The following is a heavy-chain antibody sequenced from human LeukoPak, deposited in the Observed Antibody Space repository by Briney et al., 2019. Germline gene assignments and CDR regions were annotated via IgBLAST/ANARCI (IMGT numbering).Heavy chain of an antibody. CDR1: GYRFANYW. CDR2: IYPGDSDT. D-gene: IGHD2-15*01. J-gene: IGHJ4*02. V-gene: IGHV5-51*01. CDR3: ARRDCSGGGCYGGY. Sequence: GESLKISCKTSGYRFANYWIGWVRQTPGKGLEWMGIIYPGDSDTTYSPSFQGQVTISADKSINTAYLQWSSLKASGTAMYYCARRDCSGGGCYGGYWGQGTLVTVSS.